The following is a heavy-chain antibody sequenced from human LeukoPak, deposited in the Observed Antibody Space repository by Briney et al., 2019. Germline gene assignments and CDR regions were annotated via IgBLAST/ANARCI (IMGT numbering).Heavy chain of an antibody. D-gene: IGHD3-10*01. CDR3: AREYYYGSGSYSRLDYYYYGMDV. Sequence: ASVKVSCKVSGYTLTELSMHWVRQAPGQGLEWMGWISAYNGNTNYAQKLQGRVTMTTDTSTSTAYMELRSLRSDDTAVYYCAREYYYGSGSYSRLDYYYYGMDVWGQGTTVTVSS. V-gene: IGHV1-18*01. J-gene: IGHJ6*02. CDR2: ISAYNGNT. CDR1: GYTLTELS.